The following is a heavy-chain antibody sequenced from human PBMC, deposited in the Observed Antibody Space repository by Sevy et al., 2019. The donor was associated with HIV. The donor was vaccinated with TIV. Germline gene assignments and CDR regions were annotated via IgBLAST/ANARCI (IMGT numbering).Heavy chain of an antibody. Sequence: ASVKVSCKASGGTLSNYAISWVRQAPGQGLEWMGGIIPIFGAASYAQKFQGRVTITADESTSTVYMELSSLRSEDTAVYYCARGGGMRSYYYCYMDVWGKGTTVTVSS. D-gene: IGHD3-16*01. CDR3: ARGGGMRSYYYCYMDV. J-gene: IGHJ6*03. CDR2: IIPIFGAA. V-gene: IGHV1-69*13. CDR1: GGTLSNYA.